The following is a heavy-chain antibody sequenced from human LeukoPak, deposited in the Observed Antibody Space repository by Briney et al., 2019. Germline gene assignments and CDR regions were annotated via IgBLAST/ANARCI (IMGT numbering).Heavy chain of an antibody. Sequence: GASVKVSCKASGYTFTDYYMHWVRQAPGQGLEWMGWINPDSGDTNYPWKFQGRVTMTRDTSINTAYMEMSRLRSDDTAVYYCATSKVVEVWGNWNWKAYFDYWGQGTLVTVSS. CDR3: ATSKVVEVWGNWNWKAYFDY. CDR1: GYTFTDYY. D-gene: IGHD1-7*01. V-gene: IGHV1-2*02. CDR2: INPDSGDT. J-gene: IGHJ4*02.